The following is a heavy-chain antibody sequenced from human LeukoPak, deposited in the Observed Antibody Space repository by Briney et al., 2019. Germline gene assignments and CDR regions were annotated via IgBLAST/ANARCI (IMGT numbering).Heavy chain of an antibody. CDR3: AKDEYFGTWWVTQSYSPLFDY. CDR1: GYTFTSYG. D-gene: IGHD1-26*01. V-gene: IGHV1-18*01. CDR2: ISAYNGNT. J-gene: IGHJ4*02. Sequence: ASVKVSCKASGYTFTSYGISWVRQAPGQGLEWMGWISAYNGNTNYAQKLQGRVTMTTDTSTSTAYMELRSLRSDDTAVYYCAKDEYFGTWWVTQSYSPLFDYWGQGTLVTVSS.